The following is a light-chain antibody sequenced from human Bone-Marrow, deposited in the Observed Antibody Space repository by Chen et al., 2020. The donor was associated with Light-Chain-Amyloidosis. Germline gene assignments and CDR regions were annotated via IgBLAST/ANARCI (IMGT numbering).Light chain of an antibody. Sequence: NVILTQPHSVSESPGKTVTISCTGSSGSLASNYVQWYQQRPGSAPTIVIYEDNQRPSGVPDRFSGSIDSSANSASLTISGLKTEDEADYYCQSYDSGIASGIFGGGTKLTVL. CDR2: EDN. CDR1: SGSLASNY. J-gene: IGLJ2*01. V-gene: IGLV6-57*02. CDR3: QSYDSGIASGI.